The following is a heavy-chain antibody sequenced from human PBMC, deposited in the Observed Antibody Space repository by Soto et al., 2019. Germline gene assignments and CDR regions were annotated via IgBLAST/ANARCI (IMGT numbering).Heavy chain of an antibody. V-gene: IGHV1-3*01. CDR2: INAGNGNT. CDR1: GYTFTSYA. J-gene: IGHJ6*02. Sequence: ASVKVSCKASGYTFTSYAMHWVRQAPGQRLEWMGWINAGNGNTKYSQKFQGRVTITRDTSASTAYMELSSLRSGDTAVYYCAREQIGVAFYYYYYGMDVWGQGTTVTVSS. D-gene: IGHD2-21*01. CDR3: AREQIGVAFYYYYYGMDV.